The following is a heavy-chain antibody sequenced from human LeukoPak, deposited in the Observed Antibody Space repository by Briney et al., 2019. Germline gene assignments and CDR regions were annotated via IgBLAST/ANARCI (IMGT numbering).Heavy chain of an antibody. D-gene: IGHD5-12*01. CDR3: ARSSGDEIDY. Sequence: SETLSLTCTVSGGSISSYYWNWIRQSPGKGLEWIGYIYYSGSTNYNPSLNSRVTISVDTSKNQFSLKLNSVTAADTAVYYCARSSGDEIDYWGQGTLVTVSS. CDR1: GGSISSYY. CDR2: IYYSGST. J-gene: IGHJ4*02. V-gene: IGHV4-59*08.